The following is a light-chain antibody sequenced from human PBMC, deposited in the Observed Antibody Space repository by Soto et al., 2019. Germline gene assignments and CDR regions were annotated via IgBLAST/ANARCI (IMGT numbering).Light chain of an antibody. Sequence: QSALTHPASVSGSPGQSSTISCAATGSDVGAYNLVSWYQQHPRKASKLVMSDVNTRHSAVSNRFSGSKSGDTASLTISGLQAEDEADYFCCSYAGNVAYGFGTGTKVTVL. CDR1: GSDVGAYNL. V-gene: IGLV2-23*02. J-gene: IGLJ1*01. CDR3: CSYAGNVAYG. CDR2: DVN.